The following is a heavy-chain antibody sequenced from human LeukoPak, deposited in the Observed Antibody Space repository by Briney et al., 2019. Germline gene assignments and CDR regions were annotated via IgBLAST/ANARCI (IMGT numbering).Heavy chain of an antibody. Sequence: GGSLRLSCAASGFTFSSYWMSWVRQAPGKGLEWVANIKQDESEKYYVDSVKGRFTISRDNAKNSLYLQMNSLRAEDTAVYYCARVSGYNWKEGYFDYWGQGTLVTVSS. V-gene: IGHV3-7*01. D-gene: IGHD1-20*01. CDR3: ARVSGYNWKEGYFDY. CDR2: IKQDESEK. CDR1: GFTFSSYW. J-gene: IGHJ4*02.